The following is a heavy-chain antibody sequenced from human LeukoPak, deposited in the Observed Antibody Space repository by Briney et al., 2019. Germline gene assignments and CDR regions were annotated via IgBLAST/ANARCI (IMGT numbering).Heavy chain of an antibody. D-gene: IGHD6-13*01. CDR2: IYTSGSN. CDR1: GGSISSYY. Sequence: SETLSLTCTVSGGSISSYYWSWIRQPAGKGLEWIGRIYTSGSNNYNPSLKSRVTISVDKSKNQLSLRLSSVTAADTAVYYCARGDGVAAGYFDYWGQGTLVTVSS. CDR3: ARGDGVAAGYFDY. J-gene: IGHJ4*02. V-gene: IGHV4-4*07.